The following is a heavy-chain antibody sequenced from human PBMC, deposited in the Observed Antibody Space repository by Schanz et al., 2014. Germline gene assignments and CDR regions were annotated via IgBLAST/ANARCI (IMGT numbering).Heavy chain of an antibody. Sequence: EVQLLESGGALVQPGGSLRLSCSASGFTFSSYAMNWVRQAPGKGLEWVSAISGSGGSTVYADSVKGRFTISRDNSNNTVFLQMNNLRAEDTAVYYCARDRVGASSYFDYWGQGTLXTVSS. CDR3: ARDRVGASSYFDY. CDR2: ISGSGGST. V-gene: IGHV3-23*01. D-gene: IGHD1-26*01. J-gene: IGHJ4*02. CDR1: GFTFSSYA.